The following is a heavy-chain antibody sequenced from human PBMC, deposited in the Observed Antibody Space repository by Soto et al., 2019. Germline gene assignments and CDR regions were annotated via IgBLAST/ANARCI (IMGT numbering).Heavy chain of an antibody. CDR3: ARGGGVKLAVTHYYGMDV. CDR1: GADCRNYA. Sequence: SVKDCCGASGADCRNYALSWVRQARVQGLEWMGGIIPVFGTPNYAQKFQGRVTIIADESTTTAHMELSSLRSEDTAIYYCARGGGVKLAVTHYYGMDVWGPGATVTVS. D-gene: IGHD2-15*01. CDR2: IIPVFGTP. V-gene: IGHV1-69*01. J-gene: IGHJ6*02.